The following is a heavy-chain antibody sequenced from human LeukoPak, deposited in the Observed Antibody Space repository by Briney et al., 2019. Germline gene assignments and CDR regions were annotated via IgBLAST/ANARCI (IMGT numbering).Heavy chain of an antibody. Sequence: PSETLSLTCTVSGGSISSSSYYWGWIRQPPGKGLEWIGSIYYSGSTYYNPSLKSRVTISVDTSKNQFSLKLSSVTAADTAVYYCARDTGGFGDIWGQGTMVTVSS. CDR3: ARDTGGFGDI. J-gene: IGHJ3*02. CDR1: GGSISSSSYY. D-gene: IGHD3-10*01. CDR2: IYYSGST. V-gene: IGHV4-39*07.